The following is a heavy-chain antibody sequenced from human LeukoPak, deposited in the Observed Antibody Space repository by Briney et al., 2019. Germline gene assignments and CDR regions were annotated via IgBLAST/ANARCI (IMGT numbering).Heavy chain of an antibody. CDR3: ARDQGAVAGSVDY. D-gene: IGHD6-19*01. J-gene: IGHJ4*02. V-gene: IGHV4-38-2*02. CDR2: IYHSGST. CDR1: GYSISSGYY. Sequence: SETLSLTCTVSGYSISSGYYWGWIRQPPGKGLEWIGSIYHSGSTYYNPSLKNRVTISVDTSKNQFSLKLSSVTAADTAVYYCARDQGAVAGSVDYWGQGTLVTVSS.